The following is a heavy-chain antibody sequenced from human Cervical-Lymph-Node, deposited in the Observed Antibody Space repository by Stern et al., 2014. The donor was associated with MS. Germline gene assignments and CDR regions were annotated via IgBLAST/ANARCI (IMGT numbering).Heavy chain of an antibody. CDR2: IYHSGSP. D-gene: IGHD6-13*01. CDR3: ARISSSWRLYYFDY. Sequence: VQLVESGPGLVKPSGTLSLTCAVSGGSISSSNWWSWVRQTPGKRLEWVGEIYHSGSPNYNPSLKSRVTISVDKPKNQFSLKLSSVTAADTAVYYCARISSSWRLYYFDYWGQGTLVTVSS. V-gene: IGHV4-4*02. CDR1: GGSISSSNW. J-gene: IGHJ4*02.